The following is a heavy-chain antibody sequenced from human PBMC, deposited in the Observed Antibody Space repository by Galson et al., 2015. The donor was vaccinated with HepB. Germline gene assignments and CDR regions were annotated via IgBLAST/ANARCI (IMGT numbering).Heavy chain of an antibody. J-gene: IGHJ4*02. CDR3: TTVSSSWEGNDY. Sequence: SVKVSCKVSGFTPIELSMHWVRQAPGKGLEWMGGFDPEDDITIYAQKFQGRVTMTEDTSTDTAYMDLSSLRSEDTAVYYCTTVSSSWEGNDYWGQGTLVTVSS. CDR1: GFTPIELS. D-gene: IGHD6-13*01. V-gene: IGHV1-24*01. CDR2: FDPEDDIT.